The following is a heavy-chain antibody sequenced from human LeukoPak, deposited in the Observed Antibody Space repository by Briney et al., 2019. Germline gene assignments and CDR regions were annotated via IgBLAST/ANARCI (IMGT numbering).Heavy chain of an antibody. CDR1: GGTFSSYT. J-gene: IGHJ3*02. D-gene: IGHD1-26*01. CDR2: INPNSGGT. CDR3: AREAYGSYLENAFDI. Sequence: GASVKVSCKASGGTFSSYTISWVRQAPGQGLEWMGWINPNSGGTNYAQKFQGRVTMTRDTSISTAYMELSRLRSDDTAVYDCAREAYGSYLENAFDIWGQGTMVTVSS. V-gene: IGHV1-2*02.